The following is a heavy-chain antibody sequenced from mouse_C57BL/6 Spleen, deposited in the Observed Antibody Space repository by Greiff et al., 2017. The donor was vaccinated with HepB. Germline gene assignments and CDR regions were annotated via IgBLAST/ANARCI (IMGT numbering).Heavy chain of an antibody. V-gene: IGHV14-1*01. D-gene: IGHD3-2*02. Sequence: VQLQQSGAELVRPGASVKLSCTASGFNIKDYYMHWVKQRPEQGLEWIGRIDPEDGDTEYAPKFQGKATMTADTSSNTAYLQLSSLTSEDTAVYYCTTRSSGYRFAYWGQGTLVTVSA. CDR2: IDPEDGDT. J-gene: IGHJ3*01. CDR3: TTRSSGYRFAY. CDR1: GFNIKDYY.